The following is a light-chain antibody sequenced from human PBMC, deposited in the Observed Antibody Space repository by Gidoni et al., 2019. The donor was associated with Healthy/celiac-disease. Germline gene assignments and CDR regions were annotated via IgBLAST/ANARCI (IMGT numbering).Light chain of an antibody. CDR1: QSVSSY. CDR3: QQRSNWPSALT. J-gene: IGKJ4*01. CDR2: DAS. Sequence: DIVLTQSPATLSLSPGERATLSCRASQSVSSYLAWYQQKPGQAPRLLIYDASNRATGIPARFSGSGSGTDFTLNISSLEPEDFAVYYCQQRSNWPSALTFGGGTKVEIK. V-gene: IGKV3-11*01.